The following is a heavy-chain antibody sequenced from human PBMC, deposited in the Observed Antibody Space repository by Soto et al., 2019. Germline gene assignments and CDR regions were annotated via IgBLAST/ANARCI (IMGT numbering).Heavy chain of an antibody. CDR2: AYYRSNWYY. D-gene: IGHD1-26*01. V-gene: IGHV6-1*01. Sequence: QNLSLTCSITGDSVSSNRAGWSWVRKSPSMGLECLGRAYYRSNWYYYYAVSLRGRITVNADTSKNQYSLQLNSVTPEDTSVYFCARGEQPSGRIFDXWGQRSLVAVFX. CDR3: ARGEQPSGRIFDX. J-gene: IGHJ4*01. CDR1: GDSVSSNRAG.